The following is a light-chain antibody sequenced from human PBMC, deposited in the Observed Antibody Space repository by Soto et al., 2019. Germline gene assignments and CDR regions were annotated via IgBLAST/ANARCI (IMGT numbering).Light chain of an antibody. J-gene: IGLJ2*01. Sequence: QSALTQPAAVSGSPGQSITFSCTGTTSFVGSYNRVSWYQVHPGKAPKLMIYEGNKRPSGVSNRFSGSTSANTASLTISGLQAGDEADYYCGSFVGSASLGFGGGTKLTVL. CDR1: TSFVGSYNR. V-gene: IGLV2-23*01. CDR3: GSFVGSASLG. CDR2: EGN.